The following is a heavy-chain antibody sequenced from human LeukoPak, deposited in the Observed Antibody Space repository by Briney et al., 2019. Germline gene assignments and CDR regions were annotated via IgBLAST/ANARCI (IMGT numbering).Heavy chain of an antibody. D-gene: IGHD2-2*01. CDR1: GYTFTSYG. Sequence: ASVKVSCKASGYTFTSYGISWVRQAPGQGLEWMGWISAYNGNTNYAQKLQGRVTMTTDTSTSTAYMELRSLRSDDTAVYYCARASEGVVPAAHIPNYTGDNWFDPWGQGTLVTVSS. CDR2: ISAYNGNT. CDR3: ARASEGVVPAAHIPNYTGDNWFDP. V-gene: IGHV1-18*04. J-gene: IGHJ5*02.